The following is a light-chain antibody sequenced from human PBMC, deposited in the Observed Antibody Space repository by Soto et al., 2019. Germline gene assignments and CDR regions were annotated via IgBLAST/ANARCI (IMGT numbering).Light chain of an antibody. CDR1: QSVNSNY. CDR3: PQQGQWLIP. J-gene: IGKJ5*01. Sequence: ATLSVSPGERATLSCRASQSVNSNYLAWYQQKPGQAPRLLIYGISKRANEIPDRFSGSGSGTEFTLTISSLQPEDFTPYYCPQQGQWLIPFGQGTLLAIK. CDR2: GIS. V-gene: IGKV3-20*01.